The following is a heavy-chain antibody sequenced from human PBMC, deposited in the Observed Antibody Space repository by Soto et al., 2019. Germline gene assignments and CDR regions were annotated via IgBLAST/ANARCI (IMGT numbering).Heavy chain of an antibody. CDR3: ASKTTVTTSGEYYYCGMDV. V-gene: IGHV4-31*03. CDR1: GGSISSGGYY. J-gene: IGHJ6*02. Sequence: SETLSLTCTVSGGSISSGGYYWSWIRQHPGKGLEWIGYIYYSGSTYYNPSLKSRVTISVDTSKNQFSLKLSSVTAADTAVYYCASKTTVTTSGEYYYCGMDVWGQGTTVTVSS. D-gene: IGHD4-4*01. CDR2: IYYSGST.